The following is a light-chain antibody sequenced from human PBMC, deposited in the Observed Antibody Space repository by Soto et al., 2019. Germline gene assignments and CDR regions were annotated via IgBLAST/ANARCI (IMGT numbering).Light chain of an antibody. CDR3: QQVNSYPIT. Sequence: DIQLTQSPSFLSASVGDRVTITCRASQGINNYLAWYQQKAGKAHKLLIYAASTLQSGVPSRFSGNGSGTEFTLTISSLQPEDFATYYCQQVNSYPITVGQGTRLEIK. V-gene: IGKV1-9*01. CDR1: QGINNY. J-gene: IGKJ5*01. CDR2: AAS.